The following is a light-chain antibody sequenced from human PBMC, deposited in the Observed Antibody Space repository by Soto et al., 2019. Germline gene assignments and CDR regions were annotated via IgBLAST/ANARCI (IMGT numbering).Light chain of an antibody. Sequence: EIVMTQSPATLSVSPGGRATLSCRASQSISDTLAWYQQKPGQAPRLLIHGASTRATSFPARFSGSGSGTDFTLTISSLQSGDFAVYYCQQYNNWPWTFGQGTKVEIK. CDR3: QQYNNWPWT. CDR1: QSISDT. CDR2: GAS. V-gene: IGKV3-15*01. J-gene: IGKJ1*01.